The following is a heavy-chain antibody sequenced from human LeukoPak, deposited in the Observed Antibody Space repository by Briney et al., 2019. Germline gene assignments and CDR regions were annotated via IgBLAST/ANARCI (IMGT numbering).Heavy chain of an antibody. CDR1: GGSISSSNW. D-gene: IGHD3-10*01. CDR2: IYHSGST. CDR3: ASPRGASRYYYMDV. J-gene: IGHJ6*03. V-gene: IGHV4-4*02. Sequence: SETLSLTCAVSGGSISSSNWWSWVRQPPGKGLEWIGEIYHSGSTNYNPSLKSRVTISVDTSKNQFSLKLSSVTAADTAVYYCASPRGASRYYYMDVWGKGTTVTVSS.